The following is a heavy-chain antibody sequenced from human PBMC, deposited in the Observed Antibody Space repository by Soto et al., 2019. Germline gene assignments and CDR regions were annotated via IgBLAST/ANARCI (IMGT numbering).Heavy chain of an antibody. CDR2: ISWDSGSI. CDR1: GFTFDDYA. V-gene: IGHV3-9*01. D-gene: IGHD1-26*01. J-gene: IGHJ6*02. Sequence: LRLSCAASGFTFDDYAMHWVRQAPGKGLEWISGISWDSGSIIYADSVKGRFIISRDNANNSLYLQMNSLRTEDTALYYCARDMIGVIFPTYYKVSYYSTHVWCQGTTVTVSS. CDR3: ARDMIGVIFPTYYKVSYYSTHV.